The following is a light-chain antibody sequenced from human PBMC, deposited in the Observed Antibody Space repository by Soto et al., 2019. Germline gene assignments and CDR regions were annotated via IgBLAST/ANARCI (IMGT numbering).Light chain of an antibody. CDR3: CSYTRSSSYV. CDR1: SSDVGGYNF. J-gene: IGLJ1*01. Sequence: QSALTQPASVSGSPGQSLTISCTGTSSDVGGYNFVSWYQQHPGKAPKLLISEGSERPSGVSYRFSGSKSGNTASLTISGLQAEDEADYYCCSYTRSSSYVFGTGTKVTVL. CDR2: EGS. V-gene: IGLV2-23*01.